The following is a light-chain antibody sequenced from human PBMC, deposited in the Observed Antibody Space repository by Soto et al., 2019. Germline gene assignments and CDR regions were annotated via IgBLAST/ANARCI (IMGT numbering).Light chain of an antibody. J-gene: IGLJ1*01. CDR2: EVT. Sequence: QSAVTQPACVSGSPGQSITISCTGSSGDVGGYNYVSWYQQHPGKAPKLIIYEVTNRPSGVSNRFSASKSGNTASLTISGLQAEDEADYYCSSYTNTDTLVVFGTGTKLTVL. CDR1: SGDVGGYNY. V-gene: IGLV2-14*01. CDR3: SSYTNTDTLVV.